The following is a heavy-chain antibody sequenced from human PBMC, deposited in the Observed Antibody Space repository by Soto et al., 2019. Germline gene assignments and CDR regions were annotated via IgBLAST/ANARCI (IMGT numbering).Heavy chain of an antibody. D-gene: IGHD3-9*01. J-gene: IGHJ4*02. Sequence: SETLSLTCTVSGIAISNDNYHWGWIRQPPGKGLEWIGSIFYTGNTYYKSSLESRITISVDTSKNQFSLNLRSVTAADTAVYYFVRFLDPLKYFDWISHDFWGQGTQVT. CDR1: GIAISNDNYH. CDR3: VRFLDPLKYFDWISHDF. V-gene: IGHV4-39*01. CDR2: IFYTGNT.